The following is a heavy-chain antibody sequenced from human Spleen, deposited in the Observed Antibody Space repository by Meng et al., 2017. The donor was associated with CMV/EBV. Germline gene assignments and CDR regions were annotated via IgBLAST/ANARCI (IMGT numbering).Heavy chain of an antibody. CDR2: INHSGST. V-gene: IGHV4-34*01. CDR1: GGSFSGYY. CDR3: ARGRWDGFWSGYFPFDY. Sequence: YGGSFSGYYWSWIRQPPGKGLEWIGEINHSGSTNYNPSLKSRVTISVDTSKNQFSLKLRSVTAADTAVYYCARGRWDGFWSGYFPFDYWGQGTLVTVSS. D-gene: IGHD3-3*01. J-gene: IGHJ4*02.